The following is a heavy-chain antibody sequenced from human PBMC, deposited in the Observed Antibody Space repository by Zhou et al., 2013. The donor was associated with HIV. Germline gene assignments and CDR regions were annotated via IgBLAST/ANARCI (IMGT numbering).Heavy chain of an antibody. CDR1: GGTFSNYA. CDR2: IVPIFNKP. Sequence: QVQLVQSGAEVKKPGSSVNVSCKASGGTFSNYAFSWVRLAPGQGLEWLGDIVPIFNKPSYAQKFQGRVTITTDESTSTAYMELSSLRSEDTAVYYCARVAREYSSGQRFDPWGQGTLVTVSS. D-gene: IGHD6-19*01. CDR3: ARVAREYSSGQRFDP. J-gene: IGHJ5*02. V-gene: IGHV1-69*05.